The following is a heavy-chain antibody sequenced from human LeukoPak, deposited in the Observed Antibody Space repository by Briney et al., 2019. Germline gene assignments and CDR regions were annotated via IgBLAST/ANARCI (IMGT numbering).Heavy chain of an antibody. Sequence: PGGSLRLSCAASGFTFDDYTMHWVRQAPGKGLEWVSLISWDGGSTYYADSVKGRFTISRDNSENSLYLQMNSLRTEDTALYYCAKDGDSQYYYDSSGPLGYWGQGTLVTVSS. V-gene: IGHV3-43*01. CDR1: GFTFDDYT. D-gene: IGHD3-22*01. J-gene: IGHJ4*02. CDR2: ISWDGGST. CDR3: AKDGDSQYYYDSSGPLGY.